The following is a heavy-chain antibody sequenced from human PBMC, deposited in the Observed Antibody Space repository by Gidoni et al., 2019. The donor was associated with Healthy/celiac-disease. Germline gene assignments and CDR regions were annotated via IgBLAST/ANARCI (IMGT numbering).Heavy chain of an antibody. Sequence: QVQLQESGPGLVKPSQTLSLTCTVSGGSISSGSYYWSWIRQPAGKGLEWIGRIYTSGSTNYNPSLKSRVTISVDTSKNQFSLKLSSVTAADTAVYYCARATGYCSSTSCFGYYYYGMDVWGQGTTVTVSS. D-gene: IGHD2-2*01. CDR2: IYTSGST. CDR1: GGSISSGSYY. CDR3: ARATGYCSSTSCFGYYYYGMDV. V-gene: IGHV4-61*02. J-gene: IGHJ6*02.